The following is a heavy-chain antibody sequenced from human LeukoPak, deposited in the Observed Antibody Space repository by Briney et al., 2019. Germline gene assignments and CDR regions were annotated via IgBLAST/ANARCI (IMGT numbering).Heavy chain of an antibody. CDR3: ARGRFLEWLLTGYNWFDP. Sequence: SETLSLTCAVYGGSFSGYYWSWIRQPPGKGLEWIGEINHSGSTNYNPSLKSRGPITVDTSKNQFSLKLSSVTAADTAVYYCARGRFLEWLLTGYNWFDPWGQGTLVTVSS. CDR1: GGSFSGYY. V-gene: IGHV4-34*01. CDR2: INHSGST. J-gene: IGHJ5*02. D-gene: IGHD3-3*01.